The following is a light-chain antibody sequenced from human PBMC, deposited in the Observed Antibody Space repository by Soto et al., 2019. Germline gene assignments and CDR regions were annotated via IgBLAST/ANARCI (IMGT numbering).Light chain of an antibody. J-gene: IGKJ1*01. CDR2: AAS. V-gene: IGKV1-39*01. CDR1: QSISSY. Sequence: DIQMTQSPSSLSASVGDRVTITCRASQSISSYLNWYQQKPGKAPKLLIYAASSLRSGVPSRFSGSGSGTDFTLTISSLQPEDFATYYCQQSYSTVSFGQGTKVEIK. CDR3: QQSYSTVS.